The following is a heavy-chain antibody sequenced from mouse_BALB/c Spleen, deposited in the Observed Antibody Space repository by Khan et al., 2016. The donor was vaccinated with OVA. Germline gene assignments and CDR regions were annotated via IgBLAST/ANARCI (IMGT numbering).Heavy chain of an antibody. CDR1: GFSFSSYT. Sequence: EVELVESGGGLVNPGGSLKLSCAASGFSFSSYTMSWVRQTPEKRLEWVATISSGSTYTYYPDSVKGRFTISRDNAKTTLYLQMSSLKYEDTAMYYGTRDGNYAHWYFDVWGAGTTVTVSS. CDR3: TRDGNYAHWYFDV. CDR2: ISSGSTYT. J-gene: IGHJ1*01. V-gene: IGHV5-6-4*01. D-gene: IGHD2-1*01.